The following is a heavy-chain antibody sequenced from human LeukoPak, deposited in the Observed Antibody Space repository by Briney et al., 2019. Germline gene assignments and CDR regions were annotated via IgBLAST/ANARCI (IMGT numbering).Heavy chain of an antibody. J-gene: IGHJ4*02. CDR2: IYYSGST. CDR1: GGSISTSSYY. CDR3: AKSGGYGLIDY. V-gene: IGHV4-39*01. D-gene: IGHD1-26*01. Sequence: SETLSFTCTVSGGSISTSSYYWGWVRQPPRKGLEWIGNIYYSGSTYYNASLQSRVTISIDTSKNQFSLRLNSVTAADTAMYYCAKSGGYGLIDYWGQGTLVTVSS.